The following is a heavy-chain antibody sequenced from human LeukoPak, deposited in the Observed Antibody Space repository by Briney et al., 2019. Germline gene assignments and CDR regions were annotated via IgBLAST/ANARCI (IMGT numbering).Heavy chain of an antibody. CDR3: ARDREAAADLGY. V-gene: IGHV3-30*03. CDR2: ISYDGSNK. D-gene: IGHD6-13*01. Sequence: GRSLRLSCAASGFTFSSYGMHWVRQAPGKGLEWVAVISYDGSNKYYADSVKGRFTISRDNSKNTLYLQMNSLRAEDTAVYYCARDREAAADLGYWGQGTLVMVSS. CDR1: GFTFSSYG. J-gene: IGHJ4*02.